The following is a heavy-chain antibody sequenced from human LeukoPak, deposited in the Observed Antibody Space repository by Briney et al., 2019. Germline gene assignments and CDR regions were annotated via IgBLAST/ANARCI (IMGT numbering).Heavy chain of an antibody. CDR1: GGSISSYY. CDR2: IYTSGST. CDR3: ARANYYYDSSGYYLLDAFDI. J-gene: IGHJ3*02. D-gene: IGHD3-22*01. Sequence: SETLSLTCTVSGGSISSYYWSWIRQPAGKGLEWIGRIYTSGSTNYNPSLKSRVTMSVDTSKNQFSLKLSSVTAADTAVYYCARANYYYDSSGYYLLDAFDIWGQGTMVTVSS. V-gene: IGHV4-4*07.